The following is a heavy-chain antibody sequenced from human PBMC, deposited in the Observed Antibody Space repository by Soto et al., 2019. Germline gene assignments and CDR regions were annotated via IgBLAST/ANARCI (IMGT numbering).Heavy chain of an antibody. CDR2: IYSGGST. J-gene: IGHJ4*02. D-gene: IGHD3-16*01. V-gene: IGHV3-66*01. Sequence: EEQLVESGGDLVQPGGSLRLSCAASGFTVSNNYMSWVRQAPGKGLEWVSLIYSGGSTYYADSVKGRSTISRDSSKNTLYLQMNSRRAEDTAMYYCAAYSHKGYWGQGTLVTVSS. CDR3: AAYSHKGY. CDR1: GFTVSNNY.